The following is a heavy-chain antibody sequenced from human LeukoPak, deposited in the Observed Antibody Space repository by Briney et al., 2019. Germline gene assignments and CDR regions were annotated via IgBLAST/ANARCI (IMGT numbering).Heavy chain of an antibody. CDR2: ISYDGSNK. D-gene: IGHD6-13*01. J-gene: IGHJ3*02. CDR1: GFTFSSYA. CDR3: ARAHGYSSSWFDAFDI. Sequence: GGSLRLSCAASGFTFSSYAMHWVRQAPGKGLEWVAVISYDGSNKYYADSVEGRFTISRDNSKNTLYLQMNSLRAEDTAVYYCARAHGYSSSWFDAFDIWGQGTMVTVSS. V-gene: IGHV3-30-3*01.